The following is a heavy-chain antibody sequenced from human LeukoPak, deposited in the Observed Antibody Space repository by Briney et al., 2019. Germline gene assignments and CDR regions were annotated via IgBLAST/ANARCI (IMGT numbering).Heavy chain of an antibody. CDR2: ISGSGNII. V-gene: IGHV3-48*04. CDR3: ARTSGYHRYYFDY. D-gene: IGHD3-22*01. Sequence: GGSLRLSCAASAFTFSSYGMGWVRQAPGKGLEWVSYISGSGNIIYYADSVKGRFTTSRDNTKNSLYLQMNSLRAEDTAVYYCARTSGYHRYYFDYWGQGTLVTVSS. CDR1: AFTFSSYG. J-gene: IGHJ4*02.